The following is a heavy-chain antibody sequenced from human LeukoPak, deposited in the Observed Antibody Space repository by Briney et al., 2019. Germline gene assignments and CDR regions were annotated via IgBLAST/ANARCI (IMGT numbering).Heavy chain of an antibody. CDR1: GFTFSSYS. V-gene: IGHV3-48*01. Sequence: GGSLRLSCAASGFTFSSYSMNWVRQAPGKGLEWVSYISSSSSTIYYADSVKGRFTISRDNAKNSLYLQMNSLSAEDTAVYFCARAALLTGGGYHFDSWGQGTLVTVSS. D-gene: IGHD7-27*01. CDR2: ISSSSSTI. J-gene: IGHJ4*02. CDR3: ARAALLTGGGYHFDS.